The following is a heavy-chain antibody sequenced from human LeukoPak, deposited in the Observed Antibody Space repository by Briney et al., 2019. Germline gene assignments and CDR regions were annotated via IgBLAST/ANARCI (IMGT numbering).Heavy chain of an antibody. CDR1: GFTVSSNS. J-gene: IGHJ4*02. CDR3: ARRAGAYSHPYDY. CDR2: IYSDNT. D-gene: IGHD4/OR15-4a*01. V-gene: IGHV3-53*01. Sequence: GGSLGLSCTVSGFTVSSNSMSWVRRAPGKGLEWVSFIYSDNTHYSDSVKGRFAISRDNSKNTLYLQMNSLRAEDTAVYYCARRAGAYSHPYDYWGQGTLVTVSS.